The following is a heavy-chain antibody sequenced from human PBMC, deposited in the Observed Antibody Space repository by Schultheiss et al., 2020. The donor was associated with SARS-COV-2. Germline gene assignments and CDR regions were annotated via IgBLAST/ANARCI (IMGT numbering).Heavy chain of an antibody. CDR2: IGTNGART. CDR1: GFSFSNYA. D-gene: IGHD1-26*01. Sequence: GSLRLSCAATGFSFSNYAMNWVRQVPGGGLQWVSTIGTNGARTYYADSVKGRFTIFRDNSKNTLYLQMNSLRVEDTALYYCARSRAGATTTGIDYWGQGTLVTVSS. V-gene: IGHV3-23*01. CDR3: ARSRAGATTTGIDY. J-gene: IGHJ4*02.